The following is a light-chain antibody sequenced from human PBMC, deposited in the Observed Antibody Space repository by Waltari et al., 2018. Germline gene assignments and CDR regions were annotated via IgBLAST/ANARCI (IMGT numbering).Light chain of an antibody. CDR2: LGS. CDR1: LLHSNGFNY. V-gene: IGKV2-28*01. CDR3: MPSLRGLGT. J-gene: IGKJ1*01. Sequence: LLHSNGFNYLDWYLQKPGQSPQLLVYLGSNRAYGVPDRFSGSGSGSDFTLVISGVEDEDVGVCGCMPSLRGLGTVGQGNKVG.